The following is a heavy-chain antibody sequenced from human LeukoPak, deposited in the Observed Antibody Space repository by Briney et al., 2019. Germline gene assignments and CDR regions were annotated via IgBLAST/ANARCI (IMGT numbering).Heavy chain of an antibody. CDR3: ARDHVWSSASYFDY. Sequence: SETLSLTCTVSGGSITSYYWSWIRQPAGKGLEWIGHIYTSGSTNYNPSLKSRVTISVDTSKNQFSLKLSSVTAADTAAYYCARDHVWSSASYFDYWGQGILVTVSS. V-gene: IGHV4-4*07. J-gene: IGHJ4*02. D-gene: IGHD2-2*01. CDR2: IYTSGST. CDR1: GGSITSYY.